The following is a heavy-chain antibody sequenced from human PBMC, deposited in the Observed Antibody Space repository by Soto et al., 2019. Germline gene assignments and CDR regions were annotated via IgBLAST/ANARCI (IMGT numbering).Heavy chain of an antibody. V-gene: IGHV4-59*01. CDR3: ARELGIAAATWWFDP. CDR1: GGFISSYF. J-gene: IGHJ5*02. Sequence: SATLSLTCTVAGGFISSYFWSWRRQPPGKGLEWSGYIYYSGSTNYNPSLKSRVTMSGDTSKSQFSLKLSSVTAADTAVYYCARELGIAAATWWFDPWGQGTLVTVSS. D-gene: IGHD6-13*01. CDR2: IYYSGST.